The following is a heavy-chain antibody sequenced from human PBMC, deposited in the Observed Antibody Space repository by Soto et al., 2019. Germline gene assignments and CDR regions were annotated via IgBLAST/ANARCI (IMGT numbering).Heavy chain of an antibody. Sequence: QVQLVQSGAEVKKPGASVKVSCKASGYTFTSYYMHWVRQAPGQGLEWMGIINTSGGSTSYAQKFQGRVTMTRDTSTSTVYMELSSLRSEDTAVYYCVGGYYDSSGPGRFDYWGQGTLVTVSS. CDR2: INTSGGST. D-gene: IGHD3-22*01. V-gene: IGHV1-46*01. J-gene: IGHJ4*02. CDR1: GYTFTSYY. CDR3: VGGYYDSSGPGRFDY.